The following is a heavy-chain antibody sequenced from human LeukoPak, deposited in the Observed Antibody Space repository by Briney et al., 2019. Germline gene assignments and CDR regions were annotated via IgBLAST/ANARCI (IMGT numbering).Heavy chain of an antibody. CDR2: INHSGST. CDR1: GGSFSGYY. D-gene: IGHD3-10*01. Sequence: ATETLSLTCAVYGGSFSGYYWSWIRQPPGKGLEWIGEINHSGSTNYNPSLKSRVTISVDTSKNQFSLKLSSVTAADTAVYYCASYRGENFDYWGQGTLVTV. J-gene: IGHJ4*02. CDR3: ASYRGENFDY. V-gene: IGHV4-34*01.